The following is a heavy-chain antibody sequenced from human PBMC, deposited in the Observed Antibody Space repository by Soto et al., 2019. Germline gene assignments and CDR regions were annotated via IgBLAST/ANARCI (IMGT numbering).Heavy chain of an antibody. D-gene: IGHD2-21*02. Sequence: QVQLQQSGPGLVKPSQTLSLTCTVSGDSISSDYYHWTWIRQSPGKGLEWIGYIHHSGSILYNPSLKSRFTISGDTSKTQFSLHLTSVTAADTAVYFCAREDDGGDSLDVWGQGTTVTVSS. CDR1: GDSISSDYYH. V-gene: IGHV4-30-4*08. J-gene: IGHJ6*02. CDR2: IHHSGSI. CDR3: AREDDGGDSLDV.